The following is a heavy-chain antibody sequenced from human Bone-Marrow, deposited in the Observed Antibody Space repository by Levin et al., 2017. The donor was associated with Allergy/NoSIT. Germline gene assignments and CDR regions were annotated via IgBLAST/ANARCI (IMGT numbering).Heavy chain of an antibody. Sequence: SETLSLTCSVSGGSMSRYYWSWIRQSPGKGLEWIGYVYYSGTTNYNPSLKTRVTIFVDTSRNQFSLKLNSVTAADTAVYYCARNTYYYDQGYFDSWGQGTLVTVSS. CDR1: GGSMSRYY. CDR2: VYYSGTT. CDR3: ARNTYYYDQGYFDS. V-gene: IGHV4-59*01. D-gene: IGHD3-22*01. J-gene: IGHJ4*02.